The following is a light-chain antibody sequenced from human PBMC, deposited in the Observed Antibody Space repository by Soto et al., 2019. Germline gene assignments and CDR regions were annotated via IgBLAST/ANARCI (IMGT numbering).Light chain of an antibody. CDR1: SSNIGGNS. CDR3: GSWDSSLSAYV. J-gene: IGLJ1*01. Sequence: QSVLTQPLSVCPAPGQKVTISCSGSSSNIGGNSVSWYQQLPGTAPKLLIYDDNKRPSGIPDRFSGSKSGTSATLGITGFQTGDEADYYCGSWDSSLSAYVFGTGTKVTVL. V-gene: IGLV1-51*01. CDR2: DDN.